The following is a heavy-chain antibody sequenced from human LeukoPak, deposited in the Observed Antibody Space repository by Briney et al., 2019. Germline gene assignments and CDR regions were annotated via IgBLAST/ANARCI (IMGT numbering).Heavy chain of an antibody. D-gene: IGHD3-22*01. CDR2: IYHSGST. Sequence: PSETLSLTCAVSGGSISSSNWWSWVRQPPGKGLEWIGEIYHSGSTNYNPSLKSRVTILVDKSKNQFSLKLSSVTAADTAVYYCARDRYYYDSSGYYRLDYWGQGTLVTVSS. V-gene: IGHV4-4*02. CDR1: GGSISSSNW. J-gene: IGHJ4*02. CDR3: ARDRYYYDSSGYYRLDY.